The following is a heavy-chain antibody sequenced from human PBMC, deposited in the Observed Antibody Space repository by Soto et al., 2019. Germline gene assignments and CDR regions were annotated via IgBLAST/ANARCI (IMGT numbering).Heavy chain of an antibody. CDR2: ISAHNGNT. D-gene: IGHD1-1*01. CDR1: GYAFTTYG. Sequence: QVHLVQSGAEVKKPGASVKVSCKGSGYAFTTYGITWVRQAPGQGLEWMGWISAHNGNTNYAQKRQGRVTVTRDTSTSPAYMELRSLRSDDTAVYYWARGRYGDYWGQGALVPVSS. CDR3: ARGRYGDY. V-gene: IGHV1-18*01. J-gene: IGHJ4*02.